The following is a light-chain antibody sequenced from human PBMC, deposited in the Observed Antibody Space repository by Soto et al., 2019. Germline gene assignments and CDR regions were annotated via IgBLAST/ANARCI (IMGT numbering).Light chain of an antibody. CDR2: GAY. Sequence: IVMTQSPATLSVSPGERATLSCRASENVNSNVAWWYQQKPGQTRMLLIVGAYTGAAGIPGRSSGSGSGTEFTPTISSLQSQDFAVYYCQQYDDWPSFGQGTKVDIK. V-gene: IGKV3-15*01. CDR3: QQYDDWPS. J-gene: IGKJ1*01. CDR1: ENVNSN.